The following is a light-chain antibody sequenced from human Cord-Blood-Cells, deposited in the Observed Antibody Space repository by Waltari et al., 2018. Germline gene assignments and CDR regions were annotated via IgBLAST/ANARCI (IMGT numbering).Light chain of an antibody. CDR3: SSYTSSSTLV. V-gene: IGLV2-14*01. CDR2: DGS. CDR1: SSDVGGYNY. J-gene: IGLJ3*02. Sequence: QSALTQPASVSGSPGQSITISCTGTSSDVGGYNYVSWYQQHPAKAPKLMIYDGSNRPSGVSKRFAGSKSGNTASLTISGLQAEDEADYYCSSYTSSSTLVFGGGTKLTVL.